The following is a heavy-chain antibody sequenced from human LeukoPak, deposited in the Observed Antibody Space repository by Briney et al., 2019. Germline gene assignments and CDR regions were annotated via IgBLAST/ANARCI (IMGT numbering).Heavy chain of an antibody. D-gene: IGHD3-22*01. V-gene: IGHV3-7*03. J-gene: IGHJ4*02. CDR1: GFTFTTYW. Sequence: GGSLRLSCAASGFTFTTYWMSWVRQLPGKGLEWVANINQDGTEKYYVDSVKGRFTISRDNSKNTLYLQMNSLRAEDTAVYYCAKNLWREYDSSGYYYFDYWGQGTLVTVSS. CDR3: AKNLWREYDSSGYYYFDY. CDR2: INQDGTEK.